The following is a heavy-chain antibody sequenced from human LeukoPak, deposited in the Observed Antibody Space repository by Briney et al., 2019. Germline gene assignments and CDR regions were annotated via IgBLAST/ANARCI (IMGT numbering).Heavy chain of an antibody. CDR3: ARKQLASSGFYFDY. J-gene: IGHJ4*02. CDR1: GGSFSGYY. Sequence: SETLSLTCAVYGGSFSGYYWSWLRQPPGKGLEWIGEINHRGSTNYNPSLKSRVTISVDTSKNQFSLNLSSVTAADTAVYYCARKQLASSGFYFDYWGQGTLVTVSS. V-gene: IGHV4-34*01. CDR2: INHRGST. D-gene: IGHD6-13*01.